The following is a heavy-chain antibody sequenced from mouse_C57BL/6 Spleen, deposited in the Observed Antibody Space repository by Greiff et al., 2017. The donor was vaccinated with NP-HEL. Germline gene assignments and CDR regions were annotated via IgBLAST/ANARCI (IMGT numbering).Heavy chain of an antibody. D-gene: IGHD1-1*01. CDR2: ISGGGGNT. CDR3: ARLGTTGDY. CDR1: GFTFSSYT. J-gene: IGHJ2*01. Sequence: EVQVVESGGGLVKPGGSLKLSCAASGFTFSSYTMSWVRQTPEKRLEWVATISGGGGNTYYPDSVKGRFTISRDNAKNTLYLQMSSLRSEDTALYYCARLGTTGDYWGQGTTLTVSS. V-gene: IGHV5-9*01.